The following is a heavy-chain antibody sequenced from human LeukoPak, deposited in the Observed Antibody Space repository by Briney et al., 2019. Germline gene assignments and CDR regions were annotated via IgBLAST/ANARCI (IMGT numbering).Heavy chain of an antibody. J-gene: IGHJ4*02. D-gene: IGHD6-13*01. CDR3: ARDRTVAAAVYPAL. Sequence: GASVKVSCKASGYTFTNYCIHWVRQAPGQGLEWVGWINPKNGDTNYGQNFQGRVTMTRDTSISTAYMELSWLRSDDTAVYFCARDRTVAAAVYPALGGQGTLVTVSP. V-gene: IGHV1-2*02. CDR2: INPKNGDT. CDR1: GYTFTNYC.